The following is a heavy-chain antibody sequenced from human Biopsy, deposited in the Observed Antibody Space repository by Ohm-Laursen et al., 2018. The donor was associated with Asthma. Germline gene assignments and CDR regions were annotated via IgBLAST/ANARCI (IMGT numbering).Heavy chain of an antibody. CDR2: INYNGTT. V-gene: IGHV4-39*02. D-gene: IGHD1-1*01. Sequence: SDTLSLTCSVSGGSISSSCYYWGWIRQPPGKGLVWNGGINYNGTTYNNPSLKIRFTISGDTSKNHLSLQLRSVTAADTAVYYCARDGGLTSYPGTFHIWGQGTMVTVSS. J-gene: IGHJ3*02. CDR1: GGSISSSCYY. CDR3: ARDGGLTSYPGTFHI.